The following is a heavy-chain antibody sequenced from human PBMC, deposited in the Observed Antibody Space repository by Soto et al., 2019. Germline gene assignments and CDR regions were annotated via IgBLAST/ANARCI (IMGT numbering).Heavy chain of an antibody. D-gene: IGHD3-22*01. J-gene: IGHJ4*02. V-gene: IGHV1-69*13. CDR1: GGTFSSYA. CDR2: IIPIFGTA. CDR3: ARVTQIFGVDYYDSSGYSSFDY. Sequence: ASVKVSCKASGGTFSSYAISWVRQAPGQGLEWMGGIIPIFGTANYAQKFQGRVTITADESTSTAYMELSSLRSEDTAVYYCARVTQIFGVDYYDSSGYSSFDYWGQGTLVTVSS.